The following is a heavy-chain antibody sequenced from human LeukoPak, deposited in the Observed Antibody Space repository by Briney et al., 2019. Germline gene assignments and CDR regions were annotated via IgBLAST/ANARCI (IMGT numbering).Heavy chain of an antibody. V-gene: IGHV3-43*02. CDR3: AKECGGSYSPAFCGVDY. J-gene: IGHJ4*02. Sequence: GGSLRLSCAASGFTFDVYAMRWASQAPGKGLEWVSLISGCGGSTYYADSVKGRFTISRDNSKNSLYLQMNSLRTEDTALYYCAKECGGSYSPAFCGVDYWGQGTLVTVSS. CDR1: GFTFDVYA. D-gene: IGHD1-26*01. CDR2: ISGCGGST.